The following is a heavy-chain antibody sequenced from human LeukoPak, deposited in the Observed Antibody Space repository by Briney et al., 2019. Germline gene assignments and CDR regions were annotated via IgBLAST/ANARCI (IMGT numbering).Heavy chain of an antibody. V-gene: IGHV3-23*05. CDR2: IDTSGGST. CDR3: AKGSYGSGTYYNPFDH. Sequence: PEGSLRLSCAASGFTFSRYGMSWVRQAPGKWLEWVSAIDTSGGSTNYADSVKGRFTISRDNSKNTLYLHMNSLRAEDTAVYFCAKGSYGSGTYYNPFDHWGQGTLVTVSS. CDR1: GFTFSRYG. J-gene: IGHJ4*02. D-gene: IGHD3-10*01.